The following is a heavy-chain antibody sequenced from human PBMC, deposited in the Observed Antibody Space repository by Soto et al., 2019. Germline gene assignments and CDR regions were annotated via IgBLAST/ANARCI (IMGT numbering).Heavy chain of an antibody. CDR1: GFTFDDYT. V-gene: IGHV3-43*01. J-gene: IGHJ4*02. CDR3: AKDNGDTAMVFDY. Sequence: PGGPLRLSCAASGFTFDDYTMHWVRQAPGKGLEWVSLISWDGGSTYYADSVKGRFTISRDNSKNSLYLQMNSLRTEDTALYYCAKDNGDTAMVFDYWGQGTLVTVSS. D-gene: IGHD5-18*01. CDR2: ISWDGGST.